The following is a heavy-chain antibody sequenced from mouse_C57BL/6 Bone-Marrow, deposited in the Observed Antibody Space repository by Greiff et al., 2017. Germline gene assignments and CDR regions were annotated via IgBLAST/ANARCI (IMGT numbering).Heavy chain of an antibody. D-gene: IGHD1-1*01. CDR1: GFAFSSYW. J-gene: IGHJ1*01. CDR3: ARFFCGSRGDWYIDD. Sequence: VQLQQSGAELVKPGASVKLSCKASGFAFSSYWMNWVKQRPGKGLEWIGQIYPGDGDTNYTGNFKGKATLTADKSSNTDYMQLSSLTSEDSAVYICARFFCGSRGDWYIDDWGQGTTVTVSS. V-gene: IGHV1-80*01. CDR2: IYPGDGDT.